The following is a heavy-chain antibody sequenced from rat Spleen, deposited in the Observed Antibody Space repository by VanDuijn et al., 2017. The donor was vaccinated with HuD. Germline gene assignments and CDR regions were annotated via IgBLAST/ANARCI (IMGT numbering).Heavy chain of an antibody. CDR1: GFTFSDYN. D-gene: IGHD3-8*01. CDR2: ISYDGSST. CDR3: ARHGHPSYFDY. Sequence: EVQLVESDGGLVQPGRSLKLSCAASGFTFSDYNMAWVRQAPKKGLEWVATISYDGSSTYYRDSVKGRFTISRDNAKSTLYLQMDSLRSEDTATYYCARHGHPSYFDYWGQGVMVTVSS. V-gene: IGHV5-7*01. J-gene: IGHJ2*01.